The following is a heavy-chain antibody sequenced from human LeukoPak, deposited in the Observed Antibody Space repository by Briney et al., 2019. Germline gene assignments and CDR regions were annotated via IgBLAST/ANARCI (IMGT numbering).Heavy chain of an antibody. CDR1: GGSLSSYY. J-gene: IGHJ3*02. CDR3: ARLLGGYDYGDYVNAFDI. V-gene: IGHV4-59*08. D-gene: IGHD4-17*01. Sequence: SETLSLTCTVSGGSLSSYYWSWIRQPPGKGLEWIGYIYYSGSTNYNPSLKSRVTISVDTSKNQFSLKLSSVTAADTAVYYCARLLGGYDYGDYVNAFDIWGQGTMVTVSS. CDR2: IYYSGST.